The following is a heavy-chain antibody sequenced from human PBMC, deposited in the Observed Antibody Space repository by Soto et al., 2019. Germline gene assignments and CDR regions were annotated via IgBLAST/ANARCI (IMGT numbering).Heavy chain of an antibody. D-gene: IGHD2-15*01. CDR1: GASINTGSF. V-gene: IGHV4-59*01. Sequence: QVQLQESGPGLVKPSETLSLTCTVSGASINTGSFWTWIRQPPGKGLEWIGYIPYSGSTNYNPSRKSRVSMSADTSKNQSSLKLTSVTAADTAVYYCARENGFCSGGDCYLYALDVWGQGTTVTVSS. CDR2: IPYSGST. J-gene: IGHJ6*02. CDR3: ARENGFCSGGDCYLYALDV.